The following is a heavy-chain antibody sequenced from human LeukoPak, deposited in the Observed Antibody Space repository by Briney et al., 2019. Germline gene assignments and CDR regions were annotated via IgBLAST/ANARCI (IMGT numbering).Heavy chain of an antibody. Sequence: GGSLRLSCAASGFTFSSYGMHWVRQAPGKGLEWVAVIWYDGSNKYYADSVKGRFTISRDNSKNTLYLQMNSLRAEDTAVYYCARDRVDTAMPPLGYWGQGTLVTVSS. CDR2: IWYDGSNK. J-gene: IGHJ4*02. V-gene: IGHV3-33*01. D-gene: IGHD5-18*01. CDR3: ARDRVDTAMPPLGY. CDR1: GFTFSSYG.